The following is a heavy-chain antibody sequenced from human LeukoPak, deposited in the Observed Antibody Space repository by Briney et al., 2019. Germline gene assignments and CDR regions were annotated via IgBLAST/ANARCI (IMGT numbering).Heavy chain of an antibody. V-gene: IGHV4-4*09. CDR1: GGFISSYY. Sequence: SETLSLTCTVSGGFISSYYCSWIRQPPGNGLEWIGYIYTSGSTNYNPSLKSRVTISVDTSENQFSLKLSSVTAADTAVYYCARSSIAARTHWFDPWGQGTLVTVSS. J-gene: IGHJ5*02. D-gene: IGHD6-6*01. CDR2: IYTSGST. CDR3: ARSSIAARTHWFDP.